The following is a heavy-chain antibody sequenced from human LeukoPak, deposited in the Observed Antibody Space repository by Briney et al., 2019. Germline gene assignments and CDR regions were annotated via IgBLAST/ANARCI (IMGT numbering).Heavy chain of an antibody. CDR3: ARESFGGASYLDP. V-gene: IGHV4-39*01. CDR2: VYYSRSRST. Sequence: SETLSLTCTVSSGSVSTSSYYWGWIRQPPGKGLEWIGSVYYSRSRSTFYNPSLRSRLTISVDTSQNQFSLKLRSVTAADTAVYFCARESFGGASYLDPWGQGTLVTVSS. J-gene: IGHJ5*02. CDR1: SGSVSTSSYY. D-gene: IGHD2-21*01.